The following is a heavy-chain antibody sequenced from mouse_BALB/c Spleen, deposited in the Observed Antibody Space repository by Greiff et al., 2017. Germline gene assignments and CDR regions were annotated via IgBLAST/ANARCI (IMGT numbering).Heavy chain of an antibody. CDR2: ISSGSSTI. D-gene: IGHD2-3*01. J-gene: IGHJ4*01. Sequence: DVKLVESGGGLVQPGGSRKLSCAASGFTFSSFGMHWVRQAPEKGLEWVAYISSGSSTIYYADTVKGRFTISRDNPKNTLFLQMTSLRSEDTAMYYCAREGLLRGDYWGQGTSVTVSS. V-gene: IGHV5-17*02. CDR3: AREGLLRGDY. CDR1: GFTFSSFG.